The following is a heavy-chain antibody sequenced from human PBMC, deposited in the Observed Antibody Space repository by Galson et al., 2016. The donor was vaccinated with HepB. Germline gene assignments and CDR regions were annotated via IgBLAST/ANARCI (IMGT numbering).Heavy chain of an antibody. CDR2: LKNSGST. Sequence: SETLSLTCTVSGGSVSSTSYSWGWIRQPPGKGLEWIGSLKNSGSTQFNPSLKSRVTISVDTSRNQLSLRLTSVTAADTAVYYCMKHKIVLVTPTTYHWFDRWGQGSLVTVSS. D-gene: IGHD2-21*01. CDR1: GGSVSSTSYS. V-gene: IGHV4-39*01. J-gene: IGHJ5*02. CDR3: MKHKIVLVTPTTYHWFDR.